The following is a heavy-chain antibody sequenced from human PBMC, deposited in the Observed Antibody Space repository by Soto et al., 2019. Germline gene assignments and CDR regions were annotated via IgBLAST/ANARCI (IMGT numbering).Heavy chain of an antibody. D-gene: IGHD3-9*01. V-gene: IGHV2-5*02. J-gene: IGHJ5*02. CDR1: GFSLSTNGVG. CDR2: IYWDDDK. CDR3: SHISIYCFGTTCYSQYNWFDT. Sequence: QITLKESGPTLVKPTQTLTLTCTFSGFSLSTNGVGVGWIRQPPGKAPEGLAVIYWDDDKRYSPFLKSRLTIPKDTATNQVVLKMTNMDPVDTATYYCSHISIYCFGTTCYSQYNWFDTWGQGTLVTVSS.